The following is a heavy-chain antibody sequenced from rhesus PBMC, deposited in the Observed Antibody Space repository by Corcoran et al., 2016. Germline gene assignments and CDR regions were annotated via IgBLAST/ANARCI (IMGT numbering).Heavy chain of an antibody. CDR3: AKGNNWNDGVLWNSLDV. CDR2: IKYTGRST. J-gene: IGHJ5-2*02. CDR1: GCTFSIYC. D-gene: IGHD1-7*02. Sequence: EVQLVETGGGLVQPGGSLRLSCAASGCTFSIYCMSWVRQAPWKGLEGCSGIKYTGRSTYYAASVQGRFTITRDNSKNTLSLQMNSLSAEDTAVYYCAKGNNWNDGVLWNSLDVWGRGVLVTVSS. V-gene: IGHV3S5*01.